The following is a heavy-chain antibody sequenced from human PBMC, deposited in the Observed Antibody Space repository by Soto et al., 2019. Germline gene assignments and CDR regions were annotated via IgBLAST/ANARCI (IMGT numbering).Heavy chain of an antibody. J-gene: IGHJ6*02. CDR3: ARVIRYYYYGMDV. D-gene: IGHD3-16*01. V-gene: IGHV4-34*01. Sequence: PSETLSLTCAVYGGSLSGYYWSWIRQPPGKGLEWIGEINHSGSTNYNPSLKSRVTISVDTSKNQFSLKLSSVTAADTAVYYCARVIRYYYYGMDVWGQGTTVTVSS. CDR2: INHSGST. CDR1: GGSLSGYY.